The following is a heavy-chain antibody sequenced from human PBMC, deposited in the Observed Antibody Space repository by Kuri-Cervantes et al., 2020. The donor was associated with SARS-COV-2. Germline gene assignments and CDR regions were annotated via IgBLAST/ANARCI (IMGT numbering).Heavy chain of an antibody. V-gene: IGHV2-70*04. J-gene: IGHJ4*02. CDR3: AHPREDTAMVPLGY. Sequence: SGPTLVKPTQTLTLTCTFSGFSLSTSGMRVSWIRQPPGKALEWLARIDWDDDKFYSTSLKTRLTISKDTSKNQVVLTMTNMDPVDTATYYCAHPREDTAMVPLGYWGQGTLVTVSS. CDR2: IDWDDDK. D-gene: IGHD5-18*01. CDR1: GFSLSTSGMR.